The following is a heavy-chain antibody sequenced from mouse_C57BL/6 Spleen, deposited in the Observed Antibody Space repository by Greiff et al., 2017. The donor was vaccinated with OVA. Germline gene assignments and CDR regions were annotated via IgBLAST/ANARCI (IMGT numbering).Heavy chain of an antibody. CDR1: GYTFTSYW. Sequence: VQLQQPGAELVRPGTSVKLSCKASGYTFTSYWMHWVKQMPGQGLEWIGVIDPSDSYTNYNQKFKGTATLTVDTSSSTAYMQLSSLTSEDSAVYYCARAYGNPNWYFDVWGTGTTVTVSS. D-gene: IGHD2-1*01. CDR3: ARAYGNPNWYFDV. V-gene: IGHV1-59*01. CDR2: IDPSDSYT. J-gene: IGHJ1*03.